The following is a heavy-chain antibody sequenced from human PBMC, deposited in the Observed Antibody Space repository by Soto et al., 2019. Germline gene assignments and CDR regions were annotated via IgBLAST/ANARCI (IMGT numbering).Heavy chain of an antibody. J-gene: IGHJ4*02. CDR3: ARGIGEYCSGGSCYSDLTFFDY. CDR1: GCSISSGGYY. CDR2: IYYSGST. Sequence: SETLSLTCTVSGCSISSGGYYWSWIRQHPVKGLEWIGYIYYSGSTYYNPSLKSRVTISVDTSKNQFSLKLSSVTAADTAVYYCARGIGEYCSGGSCYSDLTFFDYWGQGTLVTVSS. D-gene: IGHD2-15*01. V-gene: IGHV4-31*03.